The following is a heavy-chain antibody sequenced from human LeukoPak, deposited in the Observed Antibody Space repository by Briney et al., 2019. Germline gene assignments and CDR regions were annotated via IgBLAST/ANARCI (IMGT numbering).Heavy chain of an antibody. CDR1: GYTSTNYW. D-gene: IGHD1-1*01. CDR3: ARLIQRAAYY. CDR2: IYPSDSNT. Sequence: GESLKISCKGSGYTSTNYWIGWVRQMPGEGLEWIGIIYPSDSNTRYRPSFQGQVTISVDKSINTAYLQWSSLKASDTAMYYCARLIQRAAYYWGQGTLDTVSS. J-gene: IGHJ4*02. V-gene: IGHV5-51*01.